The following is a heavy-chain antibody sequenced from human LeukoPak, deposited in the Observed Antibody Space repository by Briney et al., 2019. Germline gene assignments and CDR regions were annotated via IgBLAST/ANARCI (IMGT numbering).Heavy chain of an antibody. J-gene: IGHJ4*02. CDR3: ATSGDRLSPYSSSWYYFDY. D-gene: IGHD6-13*01. CDR1: GYTLTELS. V-gene: IGHV1-24*01. CDR2: FDPEDGET. Sequence: ASVKVSCKVSGYTLTELSMHWVRQAPGKGLEWMGGFDPEDGETIYAQKFQGRATMTEDTSTDTAYMELSSLRSEDTAVYYCATSGDRLSPYSSSWYYFDYWGQGTLVTVSS.